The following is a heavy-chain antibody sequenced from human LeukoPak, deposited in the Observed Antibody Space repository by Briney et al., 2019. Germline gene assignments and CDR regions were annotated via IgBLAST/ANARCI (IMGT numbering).Heavy chain of an antibody. V-gene: IGHV1-18*01. D-gene: IGHD3-10*01. CDR2: IIAYNGNT. CDR3: ARTPMVRGVTRFDY. J-gene: IGHJ4*02. CDR1: GYTFTSYG. Sequence: ASVKVSCKASGYTFTSYGISWVRQAPGQGLEWMGWIIAYNGNTNYAQKLQGRVTMTTDTSTSTAYMELRSLRSDDTAVYYCARTPMVRGVTRFDYWGQGTLVTVSS.